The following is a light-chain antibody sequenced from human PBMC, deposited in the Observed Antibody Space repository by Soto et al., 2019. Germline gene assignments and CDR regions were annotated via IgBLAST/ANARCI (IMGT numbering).Light chain of an antibody. V-gene: IGKV4-1*01. CDR1: QSVLYSSNNKNY. CDR2: WAS. Sequence: DIVMTQSPDSLAVSLGERATINCKSSQSVLYSSNNKNYLTWYQQKPGQPPKLLIYWASTRESGVPDRFSGGGSGTDFTLTISSLQAEDGAVYCCQQYYSTPGTFGPGTKVDIK. CDR3: QQYYSTPGT. J-gene: IGKJ3*01.